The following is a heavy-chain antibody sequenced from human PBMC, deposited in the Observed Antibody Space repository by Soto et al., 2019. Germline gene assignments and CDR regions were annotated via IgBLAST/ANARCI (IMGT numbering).Heavy chain of an antibody. CDR1: GGTFSSYT. CDR3: ASYGDYGEYYFDY. Sequence: ASVKVSCKASGGTFSSYTISWVRQAPGQGLEWMGRIIPILGIANYAQKFQGRVTITADKSTSTAYMELSSLRSEDTAVYYCASYGDYGEYYFDYWGQGTLVTVS. V-gene: IGHV1-69*02. CDR2: IIPILGIA. J-gene: IGHJ4*02. D-gene: IGHD4-17*01.